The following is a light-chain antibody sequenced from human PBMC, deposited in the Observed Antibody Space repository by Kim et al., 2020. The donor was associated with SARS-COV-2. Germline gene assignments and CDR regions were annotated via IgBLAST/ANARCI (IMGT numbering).Light chain of an antibody. V-gene: IGLV2-14*01. CDR2: EVS. J-gene: IGLJ6*01. Sequence: GQPITISCTGTSSDIGDHNPVSWYQQYPGTAPKLLIYEVSRRASGISNRFSGSKSGNTASLTITGLQTEDEADYYCSSFATSSTCVFGGGTKVTVL. CDR1: SSDIGDHNP. CDR3: SSFATSSTCV.